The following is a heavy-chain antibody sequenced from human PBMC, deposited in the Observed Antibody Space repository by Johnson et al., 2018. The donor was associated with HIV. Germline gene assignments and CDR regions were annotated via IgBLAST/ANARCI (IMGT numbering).Heavy chain of an antibody. J-gene: IGHJ3*02. CDR1: GFTFSDYY. V-gene: IGHV3-11*04. CDR2: ISSSGDTT. CDR3: ASQGGSPAFDI. Sequence: QVHLVESGGGLVKPGGSLRLSCAASGFTFSDYYMSWIRQAPGKGLEWISYISSSGDTTHYADSVKGRFTISRDNSKNSLYLQMNSLRVEDTGVYYCASQGGSPAFDIWGQGTLVTVSS. D-gene: IGHD3-16*01.